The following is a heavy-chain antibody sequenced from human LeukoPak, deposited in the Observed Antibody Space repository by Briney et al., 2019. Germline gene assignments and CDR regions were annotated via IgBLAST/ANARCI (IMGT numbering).Heavy chain of an antibody. CDR1: GYTFTSYY. Sequence: ASVKVSCKASGYTFTSYYMHWVRQAPGQGLEWMGIINPSGGSTSYAQKFQGRVTMTEDTSTDTAYMELSSLRSEDTAVYYCATALYYYDSSGPRWGQGTMVTVSS. D-gene: IGHD3-22*01. V-gene: IGHV1-46*01. CDR3: ATALYYYDSSGPR. J-gene: IGHJ3*01. CDR2: INPSGGST.